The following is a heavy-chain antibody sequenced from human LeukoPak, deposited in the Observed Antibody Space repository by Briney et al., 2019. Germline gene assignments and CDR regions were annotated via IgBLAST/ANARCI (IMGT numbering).Heavy chain of an antibody. Sequence: SETLSLTCTVSGGSISSYYWSWIRQPPGKGLEWIGYIYYSGSTNYNPSLKSRVTMSVDTSKNQFSLKLSSVTAADTAVYYCARDTYGSGSIYFDYWGQGTLVTVSS. CDR1: GGSISSYY. J-gene: IGHJ4*02. V-gene: IGHV4-59*12. CDR2: IYYSGST. D-gene: IGHD3-10*01. CDR3: ARDTYGSGSIYFDY.